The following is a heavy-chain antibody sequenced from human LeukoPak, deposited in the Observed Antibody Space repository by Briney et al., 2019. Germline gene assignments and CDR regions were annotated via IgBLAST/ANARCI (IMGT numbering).Heavy chain of an antibody. CDR3: ARELRPSAAAATGNAFDI. D-gene: IGHD6-13*01. V-gene: IGHV4-59*10. Sequence: PSETLSLTCAVYGGSFNDYCWTWIRQPPGKGLEWIGRIYTSGSTNYNPSLKSRVTMSVDTSKNQFSLKLSSVTAADTAVYYCARELRPSAAAATGNAFDIWGQGTMVTVSS. CDR1: GGSFNDYC. CDR2: IYTSGST. J-gene: IGHJ3*02.